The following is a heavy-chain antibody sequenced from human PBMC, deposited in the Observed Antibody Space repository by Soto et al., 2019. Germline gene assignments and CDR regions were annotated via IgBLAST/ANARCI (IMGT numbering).Heavy chain of an antibody. D-gene: IGHD2-15*01. J-gene: IGHJ4*02. V-gene: IGHV3-23*01. Sequence: QPGGSLRLSCAASGFTFSSYAMSWVRQAPGKGLEWVSAISGSGGSTYYADSVKGRFTISRDNSKNTLYLQMNSLRAEDTAVYYCAKDLRRHCSGGSCPNDYWGQGTLVTVSS. CDR1: GFTFSSYA. CDR3: AKDLRRHCSGGSCPNDY. CDR2: ISGSGGST.